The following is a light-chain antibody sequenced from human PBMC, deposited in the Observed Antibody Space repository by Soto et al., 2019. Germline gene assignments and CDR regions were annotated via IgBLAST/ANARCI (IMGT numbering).Light chain of an antibody. J-gene: IGKJ2*01. CDR3: QHYGSSPWT. CDR1: QSVSSSY. V-gene: IGKV3-20*01. Sequence: EIVLTQSPGTLSLSPGERATLSCRASQSVSSSYLAWYQQKPGQAPRLLIYGASSRATGIPDRFSGSGSGTDFTLTISRLEPEDLAEYYCQHYGSSPWTFGQGTKLEIK. CDR2: GAS.